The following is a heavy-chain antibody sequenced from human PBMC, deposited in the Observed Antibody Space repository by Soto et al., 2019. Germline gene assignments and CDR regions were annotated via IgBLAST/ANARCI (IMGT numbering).Heavy chain of an antibody. Sequence: QVQLVESGGGVVQPGRSLRLSCAASGFTFSSYAMNWVRQAPGQGLEWVAVISYDGNNKYYADSVKGRFTISRDNSKNTLYLQMNSLRAEDTAVYYCARAGCDGGSCYTLVGLRYGMDVWGQGTTVTVSS. CDR2: ISYDGNNK. J-gene: IGHJ6*02. V-gene: IGHV3-30-3*01. D-gene: IGHD2-15*01. CDR3: ARAGCDGGSCYTLVGLRYGMDV. CDR1: GFTFSSYA.